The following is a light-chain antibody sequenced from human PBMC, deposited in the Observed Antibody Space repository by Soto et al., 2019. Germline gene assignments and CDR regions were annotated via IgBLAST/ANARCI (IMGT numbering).Light chain of an antibody. V-gene: IGKV3-20*01. CDR2: AAS. CDR3: QQYGSSPPWT. CDR1: QTVTSNY. Sequence: EIVMTQSPDTLSLSPGQSATLSCRASQTVTSNYIAWYQQKPGQAPRLLIYAASARAAGVPDRFRGSGSETDFTLTIDRLEPEDFAVYHCQQYGSSPPWTFGRGITVEIK. J-gene: IGKJ1*01.